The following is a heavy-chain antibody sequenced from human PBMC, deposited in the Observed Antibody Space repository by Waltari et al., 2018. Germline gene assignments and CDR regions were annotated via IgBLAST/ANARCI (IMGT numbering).Heavy chain of an antibody. V-gene: IGHV3-30*02. D-gene: IGHD6-19*01. Sequence: QVQLVESGGGVVQPGGSLRLSCAASGFTFSSYGMHWVRQAPGKGLEGVAFIRFHGSNKYSADSVKVRFTISRDNSKSTLYLQMNSLRAYDTAVYYCVKEGIAVAGRGNAFDIWGQGTMVTVSS. CDR3: VKEGIAVAGRGNAFDI. CDR1: GFTFSSYG. J-gene: IGHJ3*02. CDR2: IRFHGSNK.